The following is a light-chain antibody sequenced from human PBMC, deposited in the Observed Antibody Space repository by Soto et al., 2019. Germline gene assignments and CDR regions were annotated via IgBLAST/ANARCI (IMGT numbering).Light chain of an antibody. CDR3: SSYTSRSIDYV. CDR1: SSDVGGYNY. CDR2: EVS. Sequence: QSALTQPASVSGSPGPSITISCTGTSSDVGGYNYVSWYQQHPGKAPKLMIYEVSNRPSGVSNRFSGSKSGNTASLTISGLPAEDEADYYCSSYTSRSIDYVFGTGTKLTV. J-gene: IGLJ1*01. V-gene: IGLV2-14*01.